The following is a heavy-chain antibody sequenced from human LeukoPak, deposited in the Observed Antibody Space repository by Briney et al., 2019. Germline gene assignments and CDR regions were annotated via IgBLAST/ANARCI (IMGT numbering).Heavy chain of an antibody. CDR1: GYTFSNYG. CDR3: ARHSGSGWRFDY. V-gene: IGHV1-18*04. CDR2: TSYNGNT. J-gene: IGHJ4*02. D-gene: IGHD6-19*01. Sequence: ASVKVSCKASGYTFSNYGISWVRQAPGLGLEWMGWTSYNGNTNYAQKFQDRVTMTTDTSTTTAYMELRSLESDDTAVYYCARHSGSGWRFDYWGQGTLVTVSS.